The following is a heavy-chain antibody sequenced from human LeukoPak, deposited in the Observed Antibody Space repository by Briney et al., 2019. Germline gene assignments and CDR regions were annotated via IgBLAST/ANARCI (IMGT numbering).Heavy chain of an antibody. J-gene: IGHJ5*02. V-gene: IGHV4-31*03. CDR2: IYYSGST. CDR3: ARGVGFFTMVRGVIMSDNWFDP. D-gene: IGHD3-10*01. Sequence: SQTLSLTCTVSGGSISSGGYYWSWIRQHPGKGLEWIGYIYYSGSTYYNPSLKRRVTISVDTSKNQFSLKLSSVTAADTAVYYCARGVGFFTMVRGVIMSDNWFDPWGQGTLVTVSS. CDR1: GGSISSGGYY.